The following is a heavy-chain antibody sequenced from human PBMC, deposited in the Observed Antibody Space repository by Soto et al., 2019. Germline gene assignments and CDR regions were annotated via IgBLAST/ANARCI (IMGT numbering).Heavy chain of an antibody. D-gene: IGHD4-17*01. J-gene: IGHJ4*02. CDR3: AMYGDKFDY. CDR1: GFSVTSYY. V-gene: IGHV4-59*08. Sequence: PGESLSLTCAVSGFSVTSYYLSWIRQPPGKGLEWIAYTYYSGSTNYNPSLKSRFTISVDTSKNQFSLQLSSVTAADTAVYYCAMYGDKFDYWGQGTLVTVSS. CDR2: TYYSGST.